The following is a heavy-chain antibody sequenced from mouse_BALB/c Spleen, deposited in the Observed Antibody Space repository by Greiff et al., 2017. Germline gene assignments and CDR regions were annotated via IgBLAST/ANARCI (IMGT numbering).Heavy chain of an antibody. CDR3: ARDRPGTGFAY. CDR1: GYSITSGYY. CDR2: ISYDGSN. D-gene: IGHD4-1*01. V-gene: IGHV3-6*02. J-gene: IGHJ3*01. Sequence: ESGPGLVKPSQSLSLTCSVTGYSITSGYYWNWIRQFPGNKLEWMGYISYDGSNNYNPSLKNRISITRDTSKNQFFLKLNSVTTEDTATYYCARDRPGTGFAYWGQGTLVTVSA.